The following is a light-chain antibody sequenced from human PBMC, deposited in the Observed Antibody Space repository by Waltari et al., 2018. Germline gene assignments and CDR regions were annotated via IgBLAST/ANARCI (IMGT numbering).Light chain of an antibody. CDR3: QVWDNDSDHVV. CDR2: NDG. J-gene: IGLJ2*01. Sequence: SYVLTQPPSVSVAPGKSARLPCEGNNIGSKSVHWYQQKPGQAPVLVVYNDGERPAGIPERVFGFKSGDTATLTISRAEAGDEADYYCQVWDNDSDHVVFGGGTKLTVL. V-gene: IGLV3-21*03. CDR1: NIGSKS.